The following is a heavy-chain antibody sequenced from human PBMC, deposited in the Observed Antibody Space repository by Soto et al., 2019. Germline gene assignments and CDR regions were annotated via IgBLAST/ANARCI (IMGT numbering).Heavy chain of an antibody. CDR2: IYWDDDK. V-gene: IGHV2-5*02. CDR3: AHRPYGDYPIDY. Sequence: QITLKESGPTLVKPTQTLTLTCTFSGFSLNTSGVGGGWIRQPPGKALEWLALIYWDDDKRYSPSLKSGLTSIKDSSKSHVVLTMTNMDPVDTGTYYFAHRPYGDYPIDYWGQGTLVTVSS. D-gene: IGHD4-17*01. J-gene: IGHJ4*02. CDR1: GFSLNTSGVG.